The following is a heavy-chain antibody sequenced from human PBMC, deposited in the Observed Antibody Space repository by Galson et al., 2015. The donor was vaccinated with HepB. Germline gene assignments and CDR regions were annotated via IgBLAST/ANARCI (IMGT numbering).Heavy chain of an antibody. CDR3: ARDPPLGAPFDY. CDR2: INSDSTYI. V-gene: IGHV3-21*01. CDR1: GFTFNDYN. J-gene: IGHJ4*02. D-gene: IGHD7-27*01. Sequence: LRLSCAASGFTFNDYNMIWVRQAPGMGLEWVSSINSDSTYIYYADSVRGRFTISRDNAKNSLYLQMNSLRVEDTAIYYCARDPPLGAPFDYWGQGTLVTVSS.